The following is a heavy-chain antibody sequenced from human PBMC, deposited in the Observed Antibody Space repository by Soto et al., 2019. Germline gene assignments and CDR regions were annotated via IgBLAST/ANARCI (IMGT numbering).Heavy chain of an antibody. CDR1: GGSISSYY. V-gene: IGHV4-59*08. J-gene: IGHJ2*01. CDR2: IYYSGST. CDR3: ARFNWYFDP. Sequence: QVQLQESGPGLVKPSETLSLTCTVSGGSISSYYWSWIRQPPGKGLEWIGYIYYSGSTNYNPSLKSRVTISVDTSKNQFSLKLSSVTAADTAVYYWARFNWYFDPWGRGTLVTVSS.